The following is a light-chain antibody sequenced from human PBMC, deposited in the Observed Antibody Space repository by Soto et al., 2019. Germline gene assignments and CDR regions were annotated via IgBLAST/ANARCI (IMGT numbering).Light chain of an antibody. Sequence: DIQMTQSPSSLSASLGDRVTITCRASQSISTYLHWYQQTPGKPPELLIYAASNLQSGVPSRFSGSGSGTEFTLTISSLQPDDFATYYCQQYNSIGDTFGQGTRLEIK. CDR2: AAS. V-gene: IGKV1-39*01. CDR3: QQYNSIGDT. CDR1: QSISTY. J-gene: IGKJ5*01.